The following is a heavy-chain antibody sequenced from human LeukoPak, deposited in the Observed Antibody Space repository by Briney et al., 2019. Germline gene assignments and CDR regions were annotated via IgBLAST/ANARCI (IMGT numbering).Heavy chain of an antibody. Sequence: SETLSLTCTVSGYSISSGYYWGWIRQPAGKGLEWIGHIYTSGSTNYNPSLKSRVTTSVDTSKNQFSLKLTSVTAADTAVYYCARVNSRNYDWFDPWGQGTLVIVSS. CDR3: ARVNSRNYDWFDP. D-gene: IGHD1-7*01. CDR1: GYSISSGYY. J-gene: IGHJ5*02. CDR2: IYTSGST. V-gene: IGHV4-61*09.